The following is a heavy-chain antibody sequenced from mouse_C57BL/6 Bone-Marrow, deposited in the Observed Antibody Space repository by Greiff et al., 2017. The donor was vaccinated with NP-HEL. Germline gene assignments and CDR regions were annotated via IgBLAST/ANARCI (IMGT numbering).Heavy chain of an antibody. Sequence: VQLQQSGPGLVQPSQSLSITCTVSGFSLTSYGVHWVRQSPGKGLEWLGVLWSGGSTDYNAAFISRLSISKDNSKSQVFFKMNSLQADDTAIYYCARKGGSSYGSYYAMDYWGQGTSVTVSS. CDR1: GFSLTSYG. V-gene: IGHV2-2*01. J-gene: IGHJ4*01. CDR2: LWSGGST. D-gene: IGHD1-1*01. CDR3: ARKGGSSYGSYYAMDY.